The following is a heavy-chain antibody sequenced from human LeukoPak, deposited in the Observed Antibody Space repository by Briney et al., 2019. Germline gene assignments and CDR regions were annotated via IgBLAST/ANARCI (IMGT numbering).Heavy chain of an antibody. CDR1: GGSITSSSYY. D-gene: IGHD3-22*01. CDR2: IYYSGST. Sequence: PSETLCLTCTVSGGSITSSSYYWGWIRQPPGKGLEWIGSIYYSGSTYYNPSLNSRVTISVDTSKNQFSLKLSSVTAADTAVYYCARPQQSDSSGYYTDAFDIWGQGTMVTVSS. CDR3: ARPQQSDSSGYYTDAFDI. J-gene: IGHJ3*02. V-gene: IGHV4-39*01.